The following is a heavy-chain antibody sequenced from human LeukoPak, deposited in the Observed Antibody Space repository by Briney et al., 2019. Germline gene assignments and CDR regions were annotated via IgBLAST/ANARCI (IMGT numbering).Heavy chain of an antibody. CDR3: ARARGGGPYNWNLFDY. Sequence: GESLKISCKGSGYSFTSYWIGWVRQMPGKGLEWMGIIYPGDSDTRYSPSFQGQVTISADKSISTAYLQWSSLKASDTAMYYCARARGGGPYNWNLFDYWGQGTLVTVSS. D-gene: IGHD1-20*01. CDR1: GYSFTSYW. CDR2: IYPGDSDT. V-gene: IGHV5-51*01. J-gene: IGHJ4*02.